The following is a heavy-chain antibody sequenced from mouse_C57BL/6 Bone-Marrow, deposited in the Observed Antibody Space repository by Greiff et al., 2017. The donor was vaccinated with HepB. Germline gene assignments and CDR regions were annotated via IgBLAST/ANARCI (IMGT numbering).Heavy chain of an antibody. CDR1: GYTFTDYY. D-gene: IGHD3-3*01. CDR2: INPNNGGT. V-gene: IGHV1-26*01. CDR3: ARRGGRGY. J-gene: IGHJ2*01. Sequence: EVKLQQSGPELVKPGASVKISCKASGYTFTDYYMNWVKQSHGKSLEWIGDINPNNGGTSYNQKFKGKATLTVDKSSSTAYMELRSLTSEDSAVYYCARRGGRGYWGQGTTLTVSS.